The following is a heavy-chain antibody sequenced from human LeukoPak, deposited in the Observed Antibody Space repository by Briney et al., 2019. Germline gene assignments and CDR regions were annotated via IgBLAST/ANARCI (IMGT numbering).Heavy chain of an antibody. CDR2: IYTSGST. Sequence: SETLSLTCTVSGGSISSYYWSWIRQPAGKGLEWIGRIYTSGSTNYNPSLKSRVTMSVDTSKNQFSLNLSSVTAADTAVYYCAREITIFGVVIIPYYMDVWGKGTTVTVSS. CDR1: GGSISSYY. J-gene: IGHJ6*03. V-gene: IGHV4-4*07. D-gene: IGHD3-3*01. CDR3: AREITIFGVVIIPYYMDV.